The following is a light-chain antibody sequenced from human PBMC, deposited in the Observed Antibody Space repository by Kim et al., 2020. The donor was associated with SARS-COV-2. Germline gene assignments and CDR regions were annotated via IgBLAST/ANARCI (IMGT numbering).Light chain of an antibody. CDR2: QDS. CDR3: QAWDSSTDVV. Sequence: VPQGQTARITCSGDKLGDKYACWYQQKPGQSPVLVIYQDSKRPSGIPERFSGSNSGNTATLTISGTQAMDEADYYCQAWDSSTDVVFGGGTQLTVL. CDR1: KLGDKY. J-gene: IGLJ2*01. V-gene: IGLV3-1*01.